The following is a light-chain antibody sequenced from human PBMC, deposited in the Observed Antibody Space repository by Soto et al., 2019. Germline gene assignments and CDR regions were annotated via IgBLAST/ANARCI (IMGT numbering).Light chain of an antibody. CDR2: AAS. CDR3: QQSYGTPPT. J-gene: IGKJ1*01. CDR1: QSISSY. V-gene: IGKV1-39*01. Sequence: NQMTQSPSSLSASVGDRVTITCRASQSISSYLNWYQQKPGKAPKLLIYAASSLQSGVPSRFSGSGSGTDFTLTISSLQPEDFATYYCQQSYGTPPTFGQGTKVGI.